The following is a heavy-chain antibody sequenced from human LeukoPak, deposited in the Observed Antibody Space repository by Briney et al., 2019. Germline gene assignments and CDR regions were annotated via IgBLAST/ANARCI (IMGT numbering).Heavy chain of an antibody. V-gene: IGHV1-69*02. J-gene: IGHJ6*03. CDR1: GGTFSSYT. CDR2: IIPILGIA. D-gene: IGHD2-2*01. Sequence: GSSVKVSCKASGGTFSSYTISWVRQAPGQGLEWMGRIIPILGIANYAQKFQGRVTITADKSTSTAYMELSSLRSEDTAVYYCASYEYCSSTSYSQGSYYYYYYMDVWGKGTTVTVSS. CDR3: ASYEYCSSTSYSQGSYYYYYYMDV.